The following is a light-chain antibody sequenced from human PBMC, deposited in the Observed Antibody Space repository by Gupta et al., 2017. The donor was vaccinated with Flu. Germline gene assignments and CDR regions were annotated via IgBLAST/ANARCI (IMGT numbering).Light chain of an antibody. V-gene: IGLV1-44*01. J-gene: IGLJ3*02. Sequence: SYSNIEINSVTWFHQHPGSAPKLLIYTYNQRPSGVPDRFSGSQSGASASLAFRGLQSEDEAVYYCASWDDSRNGWVFGGGTKLTV. CDR1: YSNIEINS. CDR2: TYN. CDR3: ASWDDSRNGWV.